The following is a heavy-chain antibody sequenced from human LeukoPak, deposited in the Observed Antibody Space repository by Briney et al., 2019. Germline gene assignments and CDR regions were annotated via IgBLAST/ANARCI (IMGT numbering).Heavy chain of an antibody. Sequence: VASVKVSCKASGGTFSSYAISWVRQAPGQGLEWMGRINPNSGGTNYAQKFQGRVTMTRDTSISTAYMELSTLRSDDTAVYYCATYYYGSGSSPFDYWGQGTLVTVSS. CDR3: ATYYYGSGSSPFDY. V-gene: IGHV1-2*06. CDR2: INPNSGGT. D-gene: IGHD3-10*01. J-gene: IGHJ4*02. CDR1: GGTFSSYA.